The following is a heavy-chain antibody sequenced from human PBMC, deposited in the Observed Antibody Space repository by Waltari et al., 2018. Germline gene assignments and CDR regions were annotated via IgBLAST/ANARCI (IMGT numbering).Heavy chain of an antibody. J-gene: IGHJ4*02. Sequence: QVVDSGGGLVQPGRSLRLSCTASGFTFSRYDFNWFRQAPGKGPEWILRSNADGSVMYYADSVKGRFAISRDNANNFLYLQMDRLTVEDTAVYYCERSGGYWGQGSQVTVSS. CDR2: SNADGSVM. D-gene: IGHD3-16*01. CDR3: ERSGGY. CDR1: GFTFSRYD. V-gene: IGHV3-48*03.